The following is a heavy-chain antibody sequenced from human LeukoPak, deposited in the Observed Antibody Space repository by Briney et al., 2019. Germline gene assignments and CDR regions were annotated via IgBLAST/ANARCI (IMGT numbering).Heavy chain of an antibody. CDR2: IRYDGSNK. CDR1: GFTFSSYG. V-gene: IGHV3-30*02. Sequence: GGSLRLSCAASGFTFSSYGMRWVRQAPGKGLEWVAVIRYDGSNKYYADSVKGRFTISRDNSKNTLYLQMNSLRAEDTAVYYCAKEPRPRVRGVIIQDWGQGTLVTVSS. D-gene: IGHD3-10*01. J-gene: IGHJ4*02. CDR3: AKEPRPRVRGVIIQD.